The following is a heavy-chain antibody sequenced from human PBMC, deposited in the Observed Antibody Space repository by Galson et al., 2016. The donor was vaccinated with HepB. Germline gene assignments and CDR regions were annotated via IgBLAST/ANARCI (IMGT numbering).Heavy chain of an antibody. CDR2: IYYSGAT. Sequence: SETLSLTCNVSDGSFNSGGYHWSWIRQPPGKGLEWIGTIYYSGATYYQPSLKSRVTISADTSKNQFSLKVKSVTASDTAVYYCVRLGGGTCCHVDSWGQGRLVTVSS. D-gene: IGHD2-15*01. CDR3: VRLGGGTCCHVDS. J-gene: IGHJ4*02. CDR1: DGSFNSGGYH. V-gene: IGHV4-39*01.